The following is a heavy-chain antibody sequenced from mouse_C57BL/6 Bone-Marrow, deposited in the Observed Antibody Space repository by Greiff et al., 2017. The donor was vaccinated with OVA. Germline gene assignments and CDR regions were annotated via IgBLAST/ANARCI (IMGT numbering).Heavy chain of an antibody. V-gene: IGHV5-4*01. CDR2: ISDGGSYT. D-gene: IGHD6-1*01. CDR3: ARDGSLFDY. J-gene: IGHJ2*01. CDR1: GFTFSSYA. Sequence: EVKLQESGGGLVKPGGSLKLSCAASGFTFSSYAMSWVRQTPEKRLEWVATISDGGSYTYYPDNVKGRFTISRDNAKNNLYLQMSHLKSEDTAMYYCARDGSLFDYWGQGTTLTVSS.